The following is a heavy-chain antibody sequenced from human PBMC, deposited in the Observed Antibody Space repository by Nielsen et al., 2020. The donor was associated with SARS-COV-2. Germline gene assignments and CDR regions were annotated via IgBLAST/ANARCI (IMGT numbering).Heavy chain of an antibody. CDR2: FGVPRPNT. J-gene: IGHJ5*02. CDR3: ARNEAAPGMETNWYDH. CDR1: GFNFNNYA. Sequence: GESLEISCAASGFNFNNYAMTWVRQAPGKGLEWVSTFGVPRPNTYYADSVKGRFTISRDNSKNTLYLQMDSLRADDTAVYYCARNEAAPGMETNWYDHWGQGTPVTVSS. V-gene: IGHV3-23*01. D-gene: IGHD6-13*01.